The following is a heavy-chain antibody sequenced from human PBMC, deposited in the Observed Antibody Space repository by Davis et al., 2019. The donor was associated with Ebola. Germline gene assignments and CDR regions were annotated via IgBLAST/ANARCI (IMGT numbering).Heavy chain of an antibody. CDR3: AREGYSGSHDFDH. CDR2: INHSGST. CDR1: GGSFTGYY. D-gene: IGHD5-12*01. Sequence: SQTLSLTCAVYGGSFTGYYWIWIRQPPGKGLEWIGEINHSGSTNYNLSLKSRVTISVDTSKNQFSLKLSSVTAADTAVYYCAREGYSGSHDFDHWGQGTLVTVSS. V-gene: IGHV4-34*01. J-gene: IGHJ4*02.